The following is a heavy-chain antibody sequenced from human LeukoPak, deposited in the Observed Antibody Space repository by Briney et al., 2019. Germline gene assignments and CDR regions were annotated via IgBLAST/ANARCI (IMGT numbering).Heavy chain of an antibody. CDR1: GYTFTSNY. CDR2: INPSGGST. Sequence: ASVKVSCKASGYTFTSNYIHWVRQAPGQGLEWMGIINPSGGSTSYAQKFQGRVTMTRDTSTSTVYMELSSLRSEDTAVYYCAREFRGGWYGVNWFDPWGQGTLVTVSS. V-gene: IGHV1-46*01. J-gene: IGHJ5*02. CDR3: AREFRGGWYGVNWFDP. D-gene: IGHD6-19*01.